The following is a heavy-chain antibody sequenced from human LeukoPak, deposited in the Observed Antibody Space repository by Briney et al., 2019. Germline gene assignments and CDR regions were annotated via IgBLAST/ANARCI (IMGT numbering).Heavy chain of an antibody. CDR3: ARDATGTYPGDYYYYMDV. D-gene: IGHD1-1*01. CDR1: GGTFSSYA. Sequence: SVKVSCKASGGTFSSYAISWVRQAPGQGLEWMGGIIPIFGTANYAQKFQGRVTITADESTSTAYMELSSLRSEDTAVYYCARDATGTYPGDYYYYMDVWGKGTTVTVSS. V-gene: IGHV1-69*13. CDR2: IIPIFGTA. J-gene: IGHJ6*03.